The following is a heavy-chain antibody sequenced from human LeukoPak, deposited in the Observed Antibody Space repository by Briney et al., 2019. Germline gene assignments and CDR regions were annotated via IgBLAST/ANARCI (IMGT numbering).Heavy chain of an antibody. CDR1: GFTFSSYA. D-gene: IGHD6-13*01. Sequence: GRSLRLSCAASGFTFSSYAMHWVRQAPGKGLEWVAVISYDGSNKYYADSVKGRFTISRDNSKSTLYLQMHGLTAEDTALYYCARRLVTAGVTDFFDYWGHGTLVSVSS. CDR3: ARRLVTAGVTDFFDY. CDR2: ISYDGSNK. V-gene: IGHV3-30-3*01. J-gene: IGHJ4*01.